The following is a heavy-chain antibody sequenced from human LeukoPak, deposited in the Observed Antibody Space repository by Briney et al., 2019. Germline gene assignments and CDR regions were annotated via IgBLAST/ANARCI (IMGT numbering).Heavy chain of an antibody. CDR3: ARSAPGYYYDSSGYFFDY. Sequence: SETLSLTCTVSGASVSGYYWSWIRQPPGKGLEWIGYIYYSGSTNYNPSLKSRVTISVDTSKNQFSLKLSSVTAADTAVYYCARSAPGYYYDSSGYFFDYWGQGTLVTVSS. V-gene: IGHV4-59*08. CDR2: IYYSGST. D-gene: IGHD3-22*01. J-gene: IGHJ4*02. CDR1: GASVSGYY.